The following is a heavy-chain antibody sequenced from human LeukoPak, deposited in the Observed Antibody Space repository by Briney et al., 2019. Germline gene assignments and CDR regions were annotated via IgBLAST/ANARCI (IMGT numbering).Heavy chain of an antibody. CDR3: AKAGHYCSSTSCRYYYYYYGMDV. CDR1: GFTFSSYG. CDR2: ISYDGSNK. V-gene: IGHV3-30*18. D-gene: IGHD2-2*01. Sequence: GGSLRLSCAASGFTFSSYGMHWVRQAPGKGLEWVAVISYDGSNKYYADSVKGRFTISRGNSKNTLYLQMNSLRAEDTAVYYCAKAGHYCSSTSCRYYYYYYGMDVWGQGTTDTVSS. J-gene: IGHJ6*02.